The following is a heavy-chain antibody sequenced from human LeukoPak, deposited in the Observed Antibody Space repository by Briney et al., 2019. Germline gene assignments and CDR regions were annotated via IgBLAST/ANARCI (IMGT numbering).Heavy chain of an antibody. V-gene: IGHV3-43*01. CDR3: AKELDTMFFDY. Sequence: GGSLRLSCATSGFTFYRYTIHWVRQAPGKGLEWVSLAGWAGGTTYYSDSVRGRFTISRDSGKNSVYLQVNSLTTDDTAFYFCAKELDTMFFDYWGQGALVTVSS. J-gene: IGHJ4*02. CDR2: AGWAGGTT. D-gene: IGHD3-10*02. CDR1: GFTFYRYT.